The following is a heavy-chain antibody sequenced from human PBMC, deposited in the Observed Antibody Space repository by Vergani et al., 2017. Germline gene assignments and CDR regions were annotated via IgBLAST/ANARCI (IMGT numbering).Heavy chain of an antibody. D-gene: IGHD6-19*01. CDR1: GFTFSSYA. CDR3: AKDLGGYSSGWYGFDY. Sequence: EVQLLESGGGLVQPGGSLRLSCAASGFTFSSYAMSWVRQAPGKGLEWVSAISGSGGSTYYADSVKGRFTISRDNSKNTLYLQMNSLRAEDTAVYYCAKDLGGYSSGWYGFDYWGQGTLVTVSS. V-gene: IGHV3-23*01. J-gene: IGHJ4*02. CDR2: ISGSGGST.